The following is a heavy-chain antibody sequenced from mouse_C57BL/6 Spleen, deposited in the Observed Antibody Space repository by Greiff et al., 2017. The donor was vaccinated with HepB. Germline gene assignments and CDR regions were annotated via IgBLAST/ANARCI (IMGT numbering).Heavy chain of an antibody. V-gene: IGHV1-69*01. Sequence: VQLQQPGAELVMPGASVKLSCKASGYTFTSYWMHWVKQRPGQGLEWIGEIDPSDSYTNYNQKFKGKSTLTVDKSSSTAYMQLSSLTSEDSAVYYCARYYGSSYPYWYFDVWGTGTTVTVSS. CDR2: IDPSDSYT. CDR1: GYTFTSYW. D-gene: IGHD1-1*01. J-gene: IGHJ1*03. CDR3: ARYYGSSYPYWYFDV.